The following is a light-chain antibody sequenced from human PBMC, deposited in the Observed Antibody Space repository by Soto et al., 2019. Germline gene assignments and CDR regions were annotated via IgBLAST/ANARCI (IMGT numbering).Light chain of an antibody. CDR2: DVS. CDR3: AVWDNSLNGVA. J-gene: IGLJ2*01. Sequence: QSVLTQPRSVSGSPGQSVTISCTGTSSDVGTYDFVSWYQQHPGKAPRLMIFDVSERPSGVPDRFSGSKSGNTASLTISGLRSEDEADYYCAVWDNSLNGVAFGGGTKLTVL. V-gene: IGLV2-11*01. CDR1: SSDVGTYDF.